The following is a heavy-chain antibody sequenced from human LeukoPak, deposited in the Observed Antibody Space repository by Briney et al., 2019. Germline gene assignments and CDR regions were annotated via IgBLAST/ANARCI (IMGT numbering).Heavy chain of an antibody. J-gene: IGHJ4*02. CDR2: VHYSGST. CDR3: ARAAGPLAAPDF. Sequence: PSETLSLTCTVSGGSISNYYWSWIRQPPGKGLEWIGYVHYSGSTKYNPSLKSRVTISVDTSKNQFSLKLSSVTAADTAVYYCARAAGPLAAPDFWGQGTPVTVSS. D-gene: IGHD6-13*01. CDR1: GGSISNYY. V-gene: IGHV4-59*01.